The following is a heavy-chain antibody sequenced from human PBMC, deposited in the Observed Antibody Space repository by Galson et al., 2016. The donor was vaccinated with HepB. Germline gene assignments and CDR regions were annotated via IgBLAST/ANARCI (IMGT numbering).Heavy chain of an antibody. CDR2: IYPGDFDT. V-gene: IGHV5-51*01. J-gene: IGHJ6*02. Sequence: QSGAEVKTSGESLKISCRGSGYTFDSYWIGWVRQMPGKGLEWMGIIYPGDFDTRYGPSFQGQVTISVDKSISTAYLQWSGLTASDTALYYCTSSLTGSYDFWVASYTYSAMAVWGQGTTVTGS. CDR3: TSSLTGSYDFWVASYTYSAMAV. D-gene: IGHD3-3*01. CDR1: GYTFDSYW.